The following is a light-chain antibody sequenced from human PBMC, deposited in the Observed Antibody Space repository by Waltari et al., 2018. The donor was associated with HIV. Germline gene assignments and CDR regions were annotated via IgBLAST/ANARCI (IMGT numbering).Light chain of an antibody. CDR3: FSYSGSYTSVL. J-gene: IGLJ2*01. CDR1: SSDVGGFNY. Sequence: QSALTQPRSVSGSPAQSVTISCTGTSSDVGGFNYVSWYQQHPGKAPKLIIYDVSKRLSGVPDRFSGSKSGNTASLTISGLQAEDEADYYCFSYSGSYTSVLFGGGTKLTVL. CDR2: DVS. V-gene: IGLV2-11*01.